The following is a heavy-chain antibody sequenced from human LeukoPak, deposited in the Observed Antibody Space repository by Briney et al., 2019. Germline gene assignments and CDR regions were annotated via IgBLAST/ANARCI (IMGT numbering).Heavy chain of an antibody. Sequence: PGGSLRLSCAASGFTVSSNYMSWVRQAPGKGLEWVSSISSSSSYIDYADSVKGRFTISRDNAKNSLYLQMNSLRAEDTAVYYCARGIYWQVVQEGFDYWGQGTLVTVSS. J-gene: IGHJ4*02. CDR1: GFTVSSNY. V-gene: IGHV3-21*01. D-gene: IGHD6-13*01. CDR2: ISSSSSYI. CDR3: ARGIYWQVVQEGFDY.